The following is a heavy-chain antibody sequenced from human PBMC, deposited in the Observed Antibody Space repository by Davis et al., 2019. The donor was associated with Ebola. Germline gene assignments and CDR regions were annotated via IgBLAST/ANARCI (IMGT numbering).Heavy chain of an antibody. D-gene: IGHD3-10*01. Sequence: HSQTLSLTCAISGDSVSVNRGGWNWIRQSPSRGLEWLGRTYYNSKWYNDYAVSVKSRITINPDTSRNHFSLQLNSVTPEDTAVYYCARGWFRGSFDYWGQGTPVTVSS. CDR3: ARGWFRGSFDY. CDR1: GDSVSVNRGG. CDR2: TYYNSKWYN. J-gene: IGHJ4*02. V-gene: IGHV6-1*01.